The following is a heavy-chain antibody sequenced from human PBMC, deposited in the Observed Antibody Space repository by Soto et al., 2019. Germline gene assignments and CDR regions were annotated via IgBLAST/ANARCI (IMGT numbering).Heavy chain of an antibody. V-gene: IGHV3-48*03. CDR3: VRGSRDYYDSSGFEY. Sequence: GGSLRLFCEASGFTFGSYEMNWVRQAPGKGLEWVSHTSVSGSTIYYADFLKGRFTIYRDNAKNSLYLQMNSLRAEDTAVYYCVRGSRDYYDSSGFEYWGQGTLVTVSS. J-gene: IGHJ4*02. CDR2: TSVSGSTI. CDR1: GFTFGSYE. D-gene: IGHD3-22*01.